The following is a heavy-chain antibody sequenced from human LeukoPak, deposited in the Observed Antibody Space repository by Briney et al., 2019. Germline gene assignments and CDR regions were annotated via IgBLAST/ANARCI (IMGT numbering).Heavy chain of an antibody. V-gene: IGHV4-34*01. Sequence: SETLCLTCAVSGGSFCGYYWSWIRERPGEGLEWSGKINHCASTNYNPSLKSRVTISVDTSKNQFSLKLSSVTAADTAVYYCARGSRSPEGGLLYVYWGQGTLVTVSS. CDR2: INHCAST. D-gene: IGHD3-10*01. CDR1: GGSFCGYY. J-gene: IGHJ4*02. CDR3: ARGSRSPEGGLLYVY.